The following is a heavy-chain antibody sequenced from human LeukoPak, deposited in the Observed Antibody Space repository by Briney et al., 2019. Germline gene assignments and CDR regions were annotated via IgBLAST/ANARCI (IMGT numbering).Heavy chain of an antibody. J-gene: IGHJ4*02. CDR2: IYYSGSA. D-gene: IGHD3-22*01. CDR1: GGSISGYY. Sequence: SETLSLTCTVSGGSISGYYWSWIRRPPGKGLEWIGHIYYSGSADYTASLKSRATMFVDTSKNEFSLTLRSVTAADTAVYYCARVGDSSGYSVLDSWGQGTLVTVSS. CDR3: ARVGDSSGYSVLDS. V-gene: IGHV4-59*01.